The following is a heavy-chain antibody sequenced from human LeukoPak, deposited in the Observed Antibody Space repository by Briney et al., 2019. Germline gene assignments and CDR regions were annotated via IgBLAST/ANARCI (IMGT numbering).Heavy chain of an antibody. J-gene: IGHJ4*02. CDR1: GGSFSGYY. CDR3: ARGDNSGWFDY. D-gene: IGHD6-19*01. CDR2: INHSGST. V-gene: IGHV4-34*01. Sequence: SETLSLTCAVYGGSFSGYYWSWIRQPPGKGLEWTGEINHSGSTNYNPSLKSRVTISVDTSKNQFSLKLSSVTAADTAVYYCARGDNSGWFDYWGQGTLVTVSS.